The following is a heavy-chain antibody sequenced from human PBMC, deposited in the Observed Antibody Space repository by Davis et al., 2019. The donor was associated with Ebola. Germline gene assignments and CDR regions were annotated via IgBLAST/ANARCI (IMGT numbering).Heavy chain of an antibody. V-gene: IGHV3-73*01. CDR3: TGRIAAAGTPYYYYGMDV. CDR1: GFTFSGSA. D-gene: IGHD6-13*01. CDR2: IRSKANSYAT. Sequence: GESLKISCAASGFTFSGSAMHWVRQASGKGLEWVGRIRSKANSYATAYAASVKGRFTISRDDSKNTAYLQMNSLKTEDTAVYYCTGRIAAAGTPYYYYGMDVWGQGTTVTVSS. J-gene: IGHJ6*02.